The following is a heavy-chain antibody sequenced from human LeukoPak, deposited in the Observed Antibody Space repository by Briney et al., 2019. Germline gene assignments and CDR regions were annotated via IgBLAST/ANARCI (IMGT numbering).Heavy chain of an antibody. CDR2: IYYSGST. CDR3: ASLPHSSSYAFDI. CDR1: GGSISSGDYY. J-gene: IGHJ3*02. Sequence: SETQSLTCTVSGGSISSGDYYWSWIRQPPGKGLEWIGYIYYSGSTYYNPSLKSRVTISVDTSKNQFSLKLSSVTAADTAVYYCASLPHSSSYAFDIWGQGTMVTVSS. V-gene: IGHV4-30-4*08. D-gene: IGHD6-6*01.